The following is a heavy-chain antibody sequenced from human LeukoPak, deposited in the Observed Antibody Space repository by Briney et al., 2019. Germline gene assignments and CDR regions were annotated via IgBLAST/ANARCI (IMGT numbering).Heavy chain of an antibody. D-gene: IGHD2-8*01. Sequence: ASVKVSCKASGYSFTSSGISWVRQAPGQGLEWLGWVSAYNGNTNYAQKFRVRVTMTTDTSTSTAYMELRSLRSDDTAVYYCARVDRRAPPILPINGENNWFDPWGQGTLVTVSS. V-gene: IGHV1-18*01. J-gene: IGHJ5*02. CDR3: ARVDRRAPPILPINGENNWFDP. CDR1: GYSFTSSG. CDR2: VSAYNGNT.